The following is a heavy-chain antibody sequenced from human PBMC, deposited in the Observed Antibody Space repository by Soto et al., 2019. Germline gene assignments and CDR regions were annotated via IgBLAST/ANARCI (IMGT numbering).Heavy chain of an antibody. CDR2: IYPGDSDT. Sequence: GASMKISSESSGNIFATHWLAGVRQRPGHGLELVGIIYPGDSDTRYSQFYQRHVTISADKSIRTAYLQWSSRKASDAAKYCSARRERTGLDNWGQGALVTVSS. V-gene: IGHV5-51*01. CDR3: ARRERTGLDN. CDR1: GNIFATHW. D-gene: IGHD3-9*01. J-gene: IGHJ4*02.